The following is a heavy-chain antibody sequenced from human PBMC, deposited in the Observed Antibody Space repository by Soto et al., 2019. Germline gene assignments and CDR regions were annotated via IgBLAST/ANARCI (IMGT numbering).Heavy chain of an antibody. Sequence: PGGPLRLSYAASGFTFSTHWMSWVRQAPGKGLEWVANIKQDGSDKYYVDSVKGRFTISRDNAKNSLYLQMNGLRAEDTAVYYCARVKSLAGHYWGQGTLVTVSS. CDR1: GFTFSTHW. CDR2: IKQDGSDK. CDR3: ARVKSLAGHY. V-gene: IGHV3-7*05. D-gene: IGHD2-15*01. J-gene: IGHJ4*02.